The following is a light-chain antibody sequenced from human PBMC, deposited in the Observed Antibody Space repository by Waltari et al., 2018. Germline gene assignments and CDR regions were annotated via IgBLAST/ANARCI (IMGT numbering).Light chain of an antibody. CDR1: SSNIGSNT. CDR2: SNN. Sequence: QSVLTQPPSASGTPGQRVTISCSGSSSNIGSNTVNWYQQLPGTAPKLLIYSNNQRPSGVPDRFSCSKSGTSASLAISGLQSEAEADYYCAAWDDSLPTYVFGTGTKVTVL. J-gene: IGLJ1*01. CDR3: AAWDDSLPTYV. V-gene: IGLV1-44*01.